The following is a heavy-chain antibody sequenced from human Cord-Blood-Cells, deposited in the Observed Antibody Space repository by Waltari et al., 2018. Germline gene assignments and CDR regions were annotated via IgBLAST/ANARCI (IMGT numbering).Heavy chain of an antibody. Sequence: QVQLVQSGAEVKKPGASVKVSCKASGYTFNSYGISWLRQAPGQGLEWMGWISAYNGNTNYAQKLQGRVTMTTDTSTSTAYMELRSLRSDDTAVYYCARDRINNTNWGWYFDLWGRGTLVTVSS. CDR2: ISAYNGNT. V-gene: IGHV1-18*04. CDR3: ARDRINNTNWGWYFDL. D-gene: IGHD7-27*01. CDR1: GYTFNSYG. J-gene: IGHJ2*01.